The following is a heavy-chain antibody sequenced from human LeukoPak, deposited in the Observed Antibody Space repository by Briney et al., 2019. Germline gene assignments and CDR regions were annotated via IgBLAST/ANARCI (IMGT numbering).Heavy chain of an antibody. CDR2: IFPSGGEI. D-gene: IGHD5-24*01. V-gene: IGHV3-21*01. CDR1: GFTFSTFA. J-gene: IGHJ3*02. CDR3: ARDRPSWLQLFARADDAFDI. Sequence: GGSLRLSCAASGFTFSTFAMIWVRQPPGKGLEGVSGIFPSGGEIHYADSVKGRFTISRDNAKKSLYLQMNSLRAEDTAVYYCARDRPSWLQLFARADDAFDIWGQGTMVTVSS.